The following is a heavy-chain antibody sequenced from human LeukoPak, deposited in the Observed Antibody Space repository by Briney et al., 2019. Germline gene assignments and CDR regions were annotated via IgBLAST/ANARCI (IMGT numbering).Heavy chain of an antibody. D-gene: IGHD6-13*01. J-gene: IGHJ5*02. CDR3: ARDLLRANIWQQLVRGNWFDP. CDR1: GYTFTSYG. V-gene: IGHV1-18*01. Sequence: ASVKVSCKASGYTFTSYGISWVRQAPGQGLEWMGWISAYNGNTNYAQKLQGRVTMTTDTSTSTAYMELRGLRSDDTAVYYCARDLLRANIWQQLVRGNWFDPWGQGTLVTVSS. CDR2: ISAYNGNT.